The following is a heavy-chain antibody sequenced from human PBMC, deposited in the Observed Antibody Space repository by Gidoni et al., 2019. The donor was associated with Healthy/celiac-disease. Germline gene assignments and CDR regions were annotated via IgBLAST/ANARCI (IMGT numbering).Heavy chain of an antibody. Sequence: QVQLVESGGGVVHPGRSLRLSFAASGFTFSSYGMHWFRQAPGKGLEWVAVIWYDGSNKYYADSVKGRFTISRDNSKNTLYLQMNSLRAEDTAVYYCARDGVVTAIFDYWGQGTLVTVSS. CDR2: IWYDGSNK. J-gene: IGHJ4*02. V-gene: IGHV3-33*01. CDR1: GFTFSSYG. CDR3: ARDGVVTAIFDY. D-gene: IGHD2-21*02.